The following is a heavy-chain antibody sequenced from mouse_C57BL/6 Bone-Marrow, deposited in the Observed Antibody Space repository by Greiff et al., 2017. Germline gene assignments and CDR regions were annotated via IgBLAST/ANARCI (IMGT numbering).Heavy chain of an antibody. J-gene: IGHJ4*01. V-gene: IGHV1-64*01. CDR1: GYTFTSYW. CDR3: AREDYYYGSSDYAKGE. D-gene: IGHD1-1*01. CDR2: IHPNSGST. Sequence: QVQLQQPGAELVKPGASVKLSCKASGYTFTSYWMHWVKQRPGQGLEWIGMIHPNSGSTNYNEKFKSKATLTVDKSSSTAYMQRSSLTSEDSAVYYCAREDYYYGSSDYAKGEGGQGTSVTVSS.